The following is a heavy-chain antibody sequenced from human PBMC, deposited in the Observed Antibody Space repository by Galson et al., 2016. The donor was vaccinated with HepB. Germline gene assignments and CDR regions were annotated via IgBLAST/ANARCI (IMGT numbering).Heavy chain of an antibody. CDR3: ARDHGLRYFDWLFGYYGMDV. Sequence: SVKVSCKASEYNFNTYGMHWVRQAPGQRLEWMGWINGGNGKTKYSQKLQGRVTITRDTSASTAYMELSSLRSEDTAVYYCARDHGLRYFDWLFGYYGMDVWGQGTTVTVSS. V-gene: IGHV1-3*01. D-gene: IGHD3-9*01. CDR1: EYNFNTYG. CDR2: INGGNGKT. J-gene: IGHJ6*02.